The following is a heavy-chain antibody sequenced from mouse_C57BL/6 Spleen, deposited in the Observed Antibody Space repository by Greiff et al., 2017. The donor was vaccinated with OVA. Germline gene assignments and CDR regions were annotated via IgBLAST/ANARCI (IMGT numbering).Heavy chain of an antibody. CDR3: ARGGTSQLGFDD. CDR1: GYTFTSYW. Sequence: QVQLQQSGADLAKPGASVKLSCKASGYTFTSYWMHWVKQRPGQGLEWIGYINPSSGYTKYNQKFKDKATLTADKSSSTDYMQLSSLTYEDSAVYDCARGGTSQLGFDDWGQGTTLTVSS. D-gene: IGHD3-2*02. J-gene: IGHJ2*01. CDR2: INPSSGYT. V-gene: IGHV1-7*01.